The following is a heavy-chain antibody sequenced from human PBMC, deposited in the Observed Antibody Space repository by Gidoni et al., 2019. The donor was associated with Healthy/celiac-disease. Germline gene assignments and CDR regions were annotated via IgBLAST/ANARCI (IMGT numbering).Heavy chain of an antibody. D-gene: IGHD6-19*01. CDR2: ISGSGGST. V-gene: IGHV3-23*01. Sequence: EVQLLESGGGLVQPGGSLRLSCAASGFTFSSYAMSWVRQAPGKGLEWVSAISGSGGSTYYADSVKGRFTISRDNSKNTLYLQMNSLRAEDTAVYYCAKGGAYSSGFSGLVDAFDIWGQGTMVTVSS. J-gene: IGHJ3*02. CDR3: AKGGAYSSGFSGLVDAFDI. CDR1: GFTFSSYA.